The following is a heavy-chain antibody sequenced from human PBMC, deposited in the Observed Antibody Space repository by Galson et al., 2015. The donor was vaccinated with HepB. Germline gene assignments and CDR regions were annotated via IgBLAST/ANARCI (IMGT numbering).Heavy chain of an antibody. CDR1: GYTFTSYD. J-gene: IGHJ3*02. D-gene: IGHD3-16*01. Sequence: SVKVSCKASGYTFTSYDINWVRQATGQGLEWMGWMNPNSGNTGYAQKFQGRVTMTRNTSISTAYMELSSLRSEDTAVYYCARAPRGVGGAFDIWGQGTMVTVSS. CDR2: MNPNSGNT. V-gene: IGHV1-8*01. CDR3: ARAPRGVGGAFDI.